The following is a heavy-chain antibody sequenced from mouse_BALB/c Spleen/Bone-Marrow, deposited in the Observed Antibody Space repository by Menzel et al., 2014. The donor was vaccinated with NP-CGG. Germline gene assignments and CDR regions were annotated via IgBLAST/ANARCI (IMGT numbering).Heavy chain of an antibody. Sequence: QVQLQQSGAELVKPGASVKLSCTASGYIFTSYYMYWVKQRPGQGLEWIGEINHSNGYTNFNEKFKSKATLTVDKSSSTASMQLSSLTSEDSAVYYCTREIAYWGQGTPVTVSA. CDR2: INHSNGYT. CDR1: GYIFTSYY. J-gene: IGHJ3*01. CDR3: TREIAY. V-gene: IGHV1S81*02.